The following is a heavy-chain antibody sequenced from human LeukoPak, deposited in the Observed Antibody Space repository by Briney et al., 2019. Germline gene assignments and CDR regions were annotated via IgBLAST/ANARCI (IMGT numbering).Heavy chain of an antibody. J-gene: IGHJ4*02. CDR2: ISGRGSTI. CDR1: GFIFSDYY. CDR3: ARLSRETFDT. Sequence: GGSLRLSCAASGFIFSDYYMSWIRQAPGKGLEWVSYISGRGSTIYYADSVKGRFTTSRDNAKKSLYLQMNRLRDEDTAVYFCARLSRETFDTWGQGTLVTVSS. D-gene: IGHD3-10*01. V-gene: IGHV3-11*04.